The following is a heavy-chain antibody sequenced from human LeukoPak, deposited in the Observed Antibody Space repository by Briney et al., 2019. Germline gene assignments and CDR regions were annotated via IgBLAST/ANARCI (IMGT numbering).Heavy chain of an antibody. CDR2: ISGSGGST. J-gene: IGHJ5*02. D-gene: IGHD3-10*01. Sequence: GGSLRLSCAASGFTFSSYAMSWVRQAPGKGLEWVSTISGSGGSTYYADSVKGRFTISRDNSKNTLYLQMNSLRAEDTAVYYCAKELRSRVTMVRGVPFPFDPWGQGTLVTASS. V-gene: IGHV3-23*01. CDR1: GFTFSSYA. CDR3: AKELRSRVTMVRGVPFPFDP.